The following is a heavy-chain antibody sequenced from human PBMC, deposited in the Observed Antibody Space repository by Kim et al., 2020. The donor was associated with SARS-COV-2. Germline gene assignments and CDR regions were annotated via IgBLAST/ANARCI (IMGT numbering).Heavy chain of an antibody. V-gene: IGHV3-23*01. J-gene: IGHJ4*02. CDR3: ARGTLGSCSGHSCYPIDS. D-gene: IGHD2-15*01. Sequence: GGSLRLSCTASGFTFNTHAMNWVRQTPGKGLEWVSFVTGNGIDTYYPDSVKGRFTTSRDNSKNTVYLQMNSLRAEDTAVYYCARGTLGSCSGHSCYPIDSWGQGTLVTVSS. CDR1: GFTFNTHA. CDR2: VTGNGIDT.